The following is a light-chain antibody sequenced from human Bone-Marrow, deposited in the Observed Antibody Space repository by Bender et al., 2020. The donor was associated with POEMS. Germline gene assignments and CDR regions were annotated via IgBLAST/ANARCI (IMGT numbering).Light chain of an antibody. CDR2: EAT. Sequence: QSALTQPASVSGSPGQSITISCTGTSSAFGNYNLVSWYQHHPGKAPQLMIYEATKRPSGVSNRFSGSKSGNTASLTVSGLQAEYEADYYCSSFAGNNNPGVFGGGTKLTVL. J-gene: IGLJ2*01. CDR1: SSAFGNYNL. V-gene: IGLV2-14*02. CDR3: SSFAGNNNPGV.